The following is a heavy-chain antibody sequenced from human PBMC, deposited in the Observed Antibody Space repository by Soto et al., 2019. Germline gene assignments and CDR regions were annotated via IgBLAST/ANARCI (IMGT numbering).Heavy chain of an antibody. D-gene: IGHD5-12*01. V-gene: IGHV4-59*01. CDR1: GGSISNYY. CDR3: ARVGSGYVRGFDY. CDR2: IYFTGST. J-gene: IGHJ4*02. Sequence: NPSETLSLTCTVSGGSISNYYWSWIRQPPGKGLEWIGYIYFTGSTRYNSSLKSRVTISVDTSKNQFSLKLYSVTAADTAVYYCARVGSGYVRGFDYWGQGILVTVSS.